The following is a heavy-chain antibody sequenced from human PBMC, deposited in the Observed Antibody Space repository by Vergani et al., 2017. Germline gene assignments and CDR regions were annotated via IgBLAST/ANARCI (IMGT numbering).Heavy chain of an antibody. Sequence: EVQLVESGGGLVQPGRSLRLSCAASGFTFDDYAMHWVRQAPGKGLEWVSGISWNSGSTGYADSVKGRFTISRDNAKNSLYLQMNSLRAEDTALYYCAKDKGATVTGGLFDYWGQGTLVTVSS. D-gene: IGHD4-11*01. CDR2: ISWNSGST. V-gene: IGHV3-9*01. CDR1: GFTFDDYA. J-gene: IGHJ4*02. CDR3: AKDKGATVTGGLFDY.